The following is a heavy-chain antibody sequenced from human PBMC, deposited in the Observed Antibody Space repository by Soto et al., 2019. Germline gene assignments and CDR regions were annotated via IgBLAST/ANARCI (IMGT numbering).Heavy chain of an antibody. V-gene: IGHV4-30-4*01. Sequence: TLSLTCTVSGGSISSGDYYWSWIRQPPGKGLEWIGYIYYSGSTYYNPSLKSRVTISVDTSKNQFSLKLSSVTAADTAVYYCARDQGYCGGGSCYGEKYYYYGMDVWGQGTTVTVSS. J-gene: IGHJ6*02. CDR3: ARDQGYCGGGSCYGEKYYYYGMDV. CDR2: IYYSGST. D-gene: IGHD2-15*01. CDR1: GGSISSGDYY.